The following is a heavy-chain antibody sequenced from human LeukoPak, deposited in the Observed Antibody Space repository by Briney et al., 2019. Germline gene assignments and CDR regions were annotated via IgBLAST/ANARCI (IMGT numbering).Heavy chain of an antibody. Sequence: GRSLRLSCAASGFTFSSYAMHWVRQAPGKGLEGVAVISYDGSNKYYADSVKGRFAISRDHSKHTLYLQMNSLRAEDTAVYYCARDSCRGSRPSCWFDPWGQGTLVSVS. CDR1: GFTFSSYA. CDR3: ARDSCRGSRPSCWFDP. D-gene: IGHD2-2*01. J-gene: IGHJ5*02. V-gene: IGHV3-30*09. CDR2: ISYDGSNK.